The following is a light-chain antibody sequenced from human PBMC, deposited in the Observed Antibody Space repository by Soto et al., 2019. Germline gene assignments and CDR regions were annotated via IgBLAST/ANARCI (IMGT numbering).Light chain of an antibody. CDR1: ETISSW. CDR3: QQYGSSGT. CDR2: KAS. J-gene: IGKJ1*01. Sequence: DIQMTQSPSTLSGSVGDRVTITCRASETISSWLACYQQKPVKAPKLLIYKASTLKSGVPSRFSGSGSGTDFTLTISRLEPEDFAVYYCQQYGSSGTFGQGTKVDIK. V-gene: IGKV1-5*03.